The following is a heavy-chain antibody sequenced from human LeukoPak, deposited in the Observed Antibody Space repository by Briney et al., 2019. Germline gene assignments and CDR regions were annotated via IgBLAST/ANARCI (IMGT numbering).Heavy chain of an antibody. J-gene: IGHJ6*03. CDR3: ATGSGSYRTPYYYMVV. CDR1: GFTVSRNY. V-gene: IGHV3-53*01. D-gene: IGHD3-10*01. CDR2: NYSGGST. Sequence: GGSLRLSCAASGFTVSRNYMSWVRQAPGKGLEWVSVNYSGGSTYYADSVKGRFTISRDNSKNTLYLQMNSLRAEDTAVYYCATGSGSYRTPYYYMVVWGTGTTVTVSS.